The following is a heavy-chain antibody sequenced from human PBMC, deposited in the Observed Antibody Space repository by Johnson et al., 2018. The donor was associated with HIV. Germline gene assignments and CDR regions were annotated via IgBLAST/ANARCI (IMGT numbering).Heavy chain of an antibody. CDR3: ASGVTARAPLLI. Sequence: QVQLVESRGCVVQPGSSFCLSCAAPGFTFSSYAMHWVRQAPGKGLEWVAVISYDGSNKYYADSVTGRFTISRDSSKNTLYLQMNSLRAEDTDVYYCASGVTARAPLLIWGQGTMVTVSS. J-gene: IGHJ3*02. CDR2: ISYDGSNK. D-gene: IGHD6-6*01. V-gene: IGHV3-30*14. CDR1: GFTFSSYA.